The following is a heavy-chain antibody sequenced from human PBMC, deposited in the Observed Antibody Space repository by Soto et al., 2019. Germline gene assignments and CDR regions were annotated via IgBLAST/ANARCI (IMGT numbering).Heavy chain of an antibody. CDR2: MNPNSGNT. CDR3: ARVIISNGGYYYYYYMDV. V-gene: IGHV1-8*01. CDR1: GYTFTRYD. D-gene: IGHD2-8*01. J-gene: IGHJ6*03. Sequence: GASVKVSSKASGYTFTRYDLNWVRQDNGQGLEWMGWMNPNSGNTGYAQKFQGRVTMTRNTSISTAYMELSSLRSEDTAVYYCARVIISNGGYYYYYYMDVWGNGTTVTVSS.